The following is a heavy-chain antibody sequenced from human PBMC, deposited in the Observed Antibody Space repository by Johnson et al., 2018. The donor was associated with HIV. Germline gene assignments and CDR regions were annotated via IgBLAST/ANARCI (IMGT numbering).Heavy chain of an antibody. V-gene: IGHV3-30*03. D-gene: IGHD3-10*01. Sequence: QVQLVESGGGVVQPGKSLTLSCVVSGLSFSNFGIHWVRQAPGKGPEWVAVISYDGSNKYYADSVKGRFTISRDNSKNTLYLQLNSLKTEDTAMYYCTTMSALWFGDIHVFGDGFDIWGQGTMVTVSS. CDR1: GLSFSNFG. J-gene: IGHJ3*02. CDR3: TTMSALWFGDIHVFGDGFDI. CDR2: ISYDGSNK.